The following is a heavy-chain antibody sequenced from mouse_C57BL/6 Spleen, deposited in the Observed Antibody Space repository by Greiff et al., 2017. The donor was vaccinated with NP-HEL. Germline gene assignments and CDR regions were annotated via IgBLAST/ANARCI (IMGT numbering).Heavy chain of an antibody. Sequence: VQLKQSGAELVKPGASVKLSCTASGFNIKDYYMHWVKQRTEQGLEWIGRIDPEDGETKYAPKFQGKATITADTSSNTAYLQLSSLTSEDTAVYYGAREVDGSSYVGYFDVWGTGTTVTVSS. D-gene: IGHD1-1*01. CDR2: IDPEDGET. CDR1: GFNIKDYY. J-gene: IGHJ1*03. CDR3: AREVDGSSYVGYFDV. V-gene: IGHV14-2*01.